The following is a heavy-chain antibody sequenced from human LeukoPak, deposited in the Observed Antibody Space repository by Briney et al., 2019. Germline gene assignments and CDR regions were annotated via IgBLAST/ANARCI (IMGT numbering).Heavy chain of an antibody. CDR3: TTVWAPILFDY. V-gene: IGHV3-23*01. CDR1: GFPFSSYA. CDR2: ITSSGGST. J-gene: IGHJ4*02. D-gene: IGHD3-10*01. Sequence: GGSLRLSCAASGFPFSSYAMSWVRQAPGKGLEWVSTITSSGGSTYYADSVKGRFTISRDSSKNTLYLQMNSLKTEDTAVYYCTTVWAPILFDYWGQGTRVTVSS.